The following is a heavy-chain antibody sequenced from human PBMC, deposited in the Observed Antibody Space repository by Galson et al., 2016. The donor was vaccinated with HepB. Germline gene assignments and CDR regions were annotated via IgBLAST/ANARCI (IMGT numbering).Heavy chain of an antibody. V-gene: IGHV3-53*01. D-gene: IGHD4-23*01. CDR1: GLNVGSHY. J-gene: IGHJ5*02. CDR2: IYSGGST. Sequence: SLRLSCAASGLNVGSHYMRWVRQAPGKGLEWVSLIYSGGSTYYADSVKGRFTISRDNSKNTLYLQMNSLRVEDTAVYYCARDPNSIKQHLYAWCRGTLVTVSS. CDR3: ARDPNSIKQHLYA.